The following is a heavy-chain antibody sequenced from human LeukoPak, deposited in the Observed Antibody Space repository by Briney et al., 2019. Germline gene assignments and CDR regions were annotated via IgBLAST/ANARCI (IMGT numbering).Heavy chain of an antibody. J-gene: IGHJ3*02. D-gene: IGHD1-14*01. CDR1: GGTFSSYA. CDR3: ARESWSPPEAFDI. CDR2: INPNSGGT. Sequence: GASVKVSCKASGGTFSSYAISWVRQAPGQGLEWMGWINPNSGGTNYAQKFQGRVTMTRDTSISTAYMELSRLRSDDTAVYYCARESWSPPEAFDIWGQGTMVTVSS. V-gene: IGHV1-2*02.